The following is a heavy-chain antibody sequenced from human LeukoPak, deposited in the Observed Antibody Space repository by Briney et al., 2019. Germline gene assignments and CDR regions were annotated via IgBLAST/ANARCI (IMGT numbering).Heavy chain of an antibody. V-gene: IGHV1-2*02. J-gene: IGHJ4*02. CDR2: INPNSGGT. Sequence: ASVTVSCKASGYTFTGYSMHWVRQAPGQGLEWMGWINPNSGGTNYAQKFQGRVTMTRDTSISTAYMELSRLRSDDTAVYYCARVGVEGASCYDYWGQGTLVTVSS. D-gene: IGHD2-2*01. CDR1: GYTFTGYS. CDR3: ARVGVEGASCYDY.